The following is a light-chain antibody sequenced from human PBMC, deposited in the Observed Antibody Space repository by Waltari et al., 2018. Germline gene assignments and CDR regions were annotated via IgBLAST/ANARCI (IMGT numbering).Light chain of an antibody. V-gene: IGLV2-14*03. CDR2: DVR. CDR3: SSYTTSSTL. J-gene: IGLJ1*01. Sequence: QSALTQPASVSGSPGQSITISCTGPTSDVGDYDHVSWYQHHPGKAPKLMIYDVRKRPSGVSIRFSGSKSGNTASLTISGLQAEDEADYYCSSYTTSSTLFGTGTKVTVL. CDR1: TSDVGDYDH.